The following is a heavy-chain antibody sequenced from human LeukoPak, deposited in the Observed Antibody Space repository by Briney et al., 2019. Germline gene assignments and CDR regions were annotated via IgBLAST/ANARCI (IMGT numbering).Heavy chain of an antibody. CDR1: GFTFSSYG. J-gene: IGHJ4*02. D-gene: IGHD2-21*01. CDR2: IRYDGSNR. Sequence: GGSLRLSCAASGFTFSSYGMHWVRQAPGKGLEWVAFIRYDGSNRYYADPVKGRFTISRDNSKNTLYLQMNSLRAEDTAVYYCAKDKGPYCGGDCSPFPDWGQGTLVTVSS. V-gene: IGHV3-30*02. CDR3: AKDKGPYCGGDCSPFPD.